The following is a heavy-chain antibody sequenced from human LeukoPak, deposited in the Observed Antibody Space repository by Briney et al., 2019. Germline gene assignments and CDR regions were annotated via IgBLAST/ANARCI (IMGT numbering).Heavy chain of an antibody. CDR2: INSDGSGT. J-gene: IGHJ4*02. CDR1: GFTFSNYW. Sequence: PGGSLRLSCAASGFTFSNYWMHRVRQAPGKGLVWVSRINSDGSGTSYADSVKGRFTISRDNAKNTLYLQMNSLRVEDTAVYYCARGYNYVNDFDYWGQGTLVSVSS. V-gene: IGHV3-74*01. CDR3: ARGYNYVNDFDY. D-gene: IGHD5-18*01.